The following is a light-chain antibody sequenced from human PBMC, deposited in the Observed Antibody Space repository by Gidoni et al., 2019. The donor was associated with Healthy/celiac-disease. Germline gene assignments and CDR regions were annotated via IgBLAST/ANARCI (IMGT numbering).Light chain of an antibody. Sequence: DIQMTQSPSSLSASVGDRVTITCRASQSISSYLNLYQQKPGTAPKLLIYAASSLQSGVPSRFSGSGSGTDFTLTISSLQPEDFATYYCQQSYSTPRTFGQGTKVEIK. V-gene: IGKV1-39*01. J-gene: IGKJ1*01. CDR1: QSISSY. CDR3: QQSYSTPRT. CDR2: AAS.